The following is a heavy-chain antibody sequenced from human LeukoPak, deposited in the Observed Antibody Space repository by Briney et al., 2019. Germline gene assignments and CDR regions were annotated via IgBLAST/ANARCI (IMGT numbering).Heavy chain of an antibody. CDR3: ANPPGGYYFN. CDR1: GFTVSSGW. D-gene: IGHD3-10*01. V-gene: IGHV3-7*02. CDR2: IKQDGSEK. J-gene: IGHJ4*02. Sequence: GGSRRLACSDSGFTVSSGWMSWVRQAPRKRLEWVANIKQDGSEKYYVDSVKGRFTISRDNAKNSLYLQMNSLRAEDTAVYYCANPPGGYYFNWGQGTLVTVSS.